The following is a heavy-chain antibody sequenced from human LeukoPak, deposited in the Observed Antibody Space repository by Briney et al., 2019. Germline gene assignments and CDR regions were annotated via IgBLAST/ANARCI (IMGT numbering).Heavy chain of an antibody. V-gene: IGHV3-21*01. J-gene: IGHJ4*02. D-gene: IGHD5-24*01. CDR2: ISSSSSYI. CDR1: GFTFSSYS. Sequence: GGSLRLSCAASGFTFSSYSMNWVRQAPGKVLEWVSSISSSSSYIYYADSVKGRFTISRDNAKNSLYLQMNSLRAEDTAVYYCARVTPSGMATIFDYWGQGTLVTVSS. CDR3: ARVTPSGMATIFDY.